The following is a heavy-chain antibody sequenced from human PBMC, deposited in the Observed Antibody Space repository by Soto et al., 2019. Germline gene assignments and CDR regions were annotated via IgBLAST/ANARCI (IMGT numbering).Heavy chain of an antibody. J-gene: IGHJ5*02. Sequence: ASVKVSCKASGYTFTGYYMHWVRQAPGQGLEWMGWINPNSGGTNYEQKFQDRVTMTRDTSISTAYMELSRLRSDDTAVYYCARWYSSGWYFFDPWGQGTLVTVSS. D-gene: IGHD6-19*01. CDR3: ARWYSSGWYFFDP. V-gene: IGHV1-2*02. CDR2: INPNSGGT. CDR1: GYTFTGYY.